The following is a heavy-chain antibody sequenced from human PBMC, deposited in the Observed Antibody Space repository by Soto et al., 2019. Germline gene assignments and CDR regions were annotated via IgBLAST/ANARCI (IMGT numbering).Heavy chain of an antibody. Sequence: PGGSLRLSCVVSGFTFSNYAMNWVRQAPGKGLEWVAVISYDGSNKYYADCVKGRITISRDNSRNTLYLQMNNLRAEDTAMYYCARDLRNNYGSFAYWGQGTLVPVSS. V-gene: IGHV3-30-3*01. J-gene: IGHJ4*02. D-gene: IGHD4-17*01. CDR2: ISYDGSNK. CDR1: GFTFSNYA. CDR3: ARDLRNNYGSFAY.